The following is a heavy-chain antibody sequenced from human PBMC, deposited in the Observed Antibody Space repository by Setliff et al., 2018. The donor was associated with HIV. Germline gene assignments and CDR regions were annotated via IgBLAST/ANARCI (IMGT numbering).Heavy chain of an antibody. Sequence: ASVKVSCKASGYTFTSYGISWVRQAPGQGLEWMGWISAYNGNTHYAQRLQGRVTMTTDTSTRTAYMELRSLRSDVTAVYYCARQFLDWSNDYYSRYYMDVWGKGTTVTVSS. CDR2: ISAYNGNT. J-gene: IGHJ6*03. CDR1: GYTFTSYG. CDR3: ARQFLDWSNDYYSRYYMDV. D-gene: IGHD3-3*01. V-gene: IGHV1-18*01.